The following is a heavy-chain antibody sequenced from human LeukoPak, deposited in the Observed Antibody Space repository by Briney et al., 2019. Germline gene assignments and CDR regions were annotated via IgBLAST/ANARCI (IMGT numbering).Heavy chain of an antibody. D-gene: IGHD2-8*02. Sequence: GGSLRLSCAASGLTFSSYSMNWVRQAPGKGLEWVSSISSSSSYIYYADSVKGRFTISRDNAKNSLYLQMNSLRAEDTAVYYCAVSVLGGYFDYWGQGTLVTVSS. V-gene: IGHV3-21*01. CDR3: AVSVLGGYFDY. CDR1: GLTFSSYS. J-gene: IGHJ4*02. CDR2: ISSSSSYI.